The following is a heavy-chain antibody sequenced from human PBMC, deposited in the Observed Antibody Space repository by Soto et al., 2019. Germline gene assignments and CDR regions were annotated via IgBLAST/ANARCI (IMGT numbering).Heavy chain of an antibody. CDR1: GFTFSSYA. CDR3: AKTTTAEDYYYYYGMDV. J-gene: IGHJ6*02. D-gene: IGHD4-17*01. V-gene: IGHV3-23*01. Sequence: QPGGSLRLSCAASGFTFSSYAMSWVRQAPGKGLEWVSAISGSGGSTYYADSVKGRFTISRDNSKNTLYLQMNSLRAEDTAVYYCAKTTTAEDYYYYYGMDVWGQGTTVTVSS. CDR2: ISGSGGST.